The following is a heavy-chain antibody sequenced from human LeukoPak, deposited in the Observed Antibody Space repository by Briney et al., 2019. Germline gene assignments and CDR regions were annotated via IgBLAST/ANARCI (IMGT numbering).Heavy chain of an antibody. CDR3: ASHAWSGYPDTTFDY. V-gene: IGHV4-39*01. J-gene: IGHJ4*02. CDR2: IYYSGST. Sequence: PSETLSLTCTVSGGSISSSSYYWGWIRQPPGKGREWIGSIYYSGSTYYNPSLKSRVTISVDTSKNQFSLKLSSVTAADTAVYYCASHAWSGYPDTTFDYWGQGTLVTVSS. CDR1: GGSISSSSYY. D-gene: IGHD3-3*01.